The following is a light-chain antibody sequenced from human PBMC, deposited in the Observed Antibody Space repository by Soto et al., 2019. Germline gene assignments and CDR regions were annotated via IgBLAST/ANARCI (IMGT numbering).Light chain of an antibody. J-gene: IGKJ2*01. Sequence: PGDGATLSCRASQSVASNVAWYQQKPGQGPRLLIHGASTRAVGVPAXFSXXXXXTXFTLTIXSLQSEDFAVYYCXXXXXWPPQYTFGQGTKLQIK. V-gene: IGKV3-15*01. CDR2: GAS. CDR3: XXXXXWPPQYT. CDR1: QSVASN.